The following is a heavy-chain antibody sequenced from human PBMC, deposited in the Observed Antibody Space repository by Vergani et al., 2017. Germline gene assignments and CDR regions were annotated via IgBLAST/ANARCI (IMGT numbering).Heavy chain of an antibody. CDR3: ASGGHGSENGGALQL. CDR2: IYPGDSEV. D-gene: IGHD3-10*01. Sequence: EKQLVQSGSETKKPGESLKISCQAFGYIFSNFRIGWVRQRPGRGLEWMGIIYPGDSEVKSNPSFRGQVCCSVDPSVNTAYLPWRSLQASDTATYFCASGGHGSENGGALQLWGQGTNITVSS. V-gene: IGHV5-51*01. CDR1: GYIFSNFR. J-gene: IGHJ3*01.